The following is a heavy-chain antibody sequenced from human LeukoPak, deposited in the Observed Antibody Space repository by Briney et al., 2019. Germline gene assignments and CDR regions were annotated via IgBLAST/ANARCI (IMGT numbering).Heavy chain of an antibody. CDR2: IIPIFGTA. CDR1: GGTFSSYA. J-gene: IGHJ6*03. CDR3: ARGNDGSGSPSYYFYYMDV. Sequence: ASVKVSCKASGGTFSSYAISWVRQAPGQGLEWMGGIIPIFGTANYAQKFQGRVTIIADESTSTAYMELSSLRSEDTAVYYCARGNDGSGSPSYYFYYMDVWGKGTTVTISS. D-gene: IGHD3-10*01. V-gene: IGHV1-69*13.